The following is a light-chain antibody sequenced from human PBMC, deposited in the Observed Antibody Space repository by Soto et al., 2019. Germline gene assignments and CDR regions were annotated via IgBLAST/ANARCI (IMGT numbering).Light chain of an antibody. J-gene: IGKJ2*01. CDR1: QSLLQSNGYYY. CDR2: LGS. V-gene: IGKV2-28*01. CDR3: MQALQPPPT. Sequence: DVVMTQSPLSLPVTPGESASISCRSSQSLLQSNGYYYLDWYLQKPGQSPQLLLYLGSNRASGVPDRVSGSGSGTDCTLRISRVDADDVGIYYCMQALQPPPTFGQGTKREIK.